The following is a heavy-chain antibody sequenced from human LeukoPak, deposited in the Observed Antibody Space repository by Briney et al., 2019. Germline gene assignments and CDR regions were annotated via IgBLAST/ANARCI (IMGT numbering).Heavy chain of an antibody. CDR1: GFTFSSYA. CDR2: IWYGGSNK. CDR3: ATGGSGSYYDAFDI. Sequence: GGSLRLSCAASGFTFSSYAMSWVRQAPGKGLEWVAVIWYGGSNKYYADSVKGRFTISRDNSKNTLYLQMNSLRAEDTAVYYCATGGSGSYYDAFDIWGQGTMVTVSS. D-gene: IGHD1-26*01. J-gene: IGHJ3*02. V-gene: IGHV3-33*08.